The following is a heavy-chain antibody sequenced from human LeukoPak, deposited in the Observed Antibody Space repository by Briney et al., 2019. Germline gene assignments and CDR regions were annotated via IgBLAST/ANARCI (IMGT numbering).Heavy chain of an antibody. V-gene: IGHV3-23*01. J-gene: IGHJ4*02. CDR3: AKDGSSSWYYYFDY. Sequence: GGSLRLSCAASGFTFSSYAMSWVRQAPGKGLEWVSVISGSGGSTYYADSVKGRFTISRDNSKNTLYLQMNSLRAEDTAVYYCAKDGSSSWYYYFDYWGQGTLVTVS. D-gene: IGHD6-13*01. CDR1: GFTFSSYA. CDR2: ISGSGGST.